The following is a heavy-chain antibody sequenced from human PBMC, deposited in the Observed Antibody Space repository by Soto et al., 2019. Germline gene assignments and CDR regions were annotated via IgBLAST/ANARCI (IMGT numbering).Heavy chain of an antibody. V-gene: IGHV3-23*01. Sequence: PGGSLRLSCAASGIIFSNYPMSWVRQAPGKGLEWVAAISGRGDSTHFADSVKDRIAISRDNSRDTLYLQMSSLRAEDTAVYYCVKPPVITASYYYYDMDVWGQGTTVTVSS. CDR1: GIIFSNYP. CDR2: ISGRGDST. CDR3: VKPPVITASYYYYDMDV. J-gene: IGHJ6*02. D-gene: IGHD4-4*01.